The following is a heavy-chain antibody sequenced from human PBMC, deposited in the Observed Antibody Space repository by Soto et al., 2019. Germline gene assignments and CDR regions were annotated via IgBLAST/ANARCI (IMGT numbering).Heavy chain of an antibody. Sequence: SETLSLTCTVSGGSISSYYWSWIRQPPGKGLEWIGYIYYSGSTNYNPSLKSRVTISVDTSKNQFSLKLSSVTAADTAVYYCARHLSARNDAFDIWGQGTMVTVSS. V-gene: IGHV4-59*08. J-gene: IGHJ3*02. CDR2: IYYSGST. CDR1: GGSISSYY. CDR3: ARHLSARNDAFDI.